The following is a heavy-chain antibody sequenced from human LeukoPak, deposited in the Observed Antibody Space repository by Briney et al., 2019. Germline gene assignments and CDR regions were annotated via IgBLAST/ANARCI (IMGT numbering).Heavy chain of an antibody. CDR1: GYSFATNW. J-gene: IGHJ4*02. CDR3: ARVWYSGYEFDY. D-gene: IGHD5-12*01. Sequence: GESLKISCKASGYSFATNWIGWVRQMPGKGLEWMGIIYPSDSDTRISPSFQGQVTISADKSISTAYLQLSILKASDTAMYYCARVWYSGYEFDYWGQGTLVTVSS. V-gene: IGHV5-51*01. CDR2: IYPSDSDT.